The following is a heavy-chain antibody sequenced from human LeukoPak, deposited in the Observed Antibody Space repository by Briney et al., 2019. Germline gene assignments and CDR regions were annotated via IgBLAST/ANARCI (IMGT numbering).Heavy chain of an antibody. CDR2: IYYSGST. D-gene: IGHD6-13*01. J-gene: IGHJ5*02. CDR3: ARHLYSSSWQGLFNWFDP. V-gene: IGHV4-39*01. CDR1: GGSISSSSYY. Sequence: SETLSLTCTVSGGSISSSSYYWGWIRQPPGKGLEWIGSIYYSGSTYYNPSLKSRVTISVDTSKNQFSLKLSSVTAADTAVYYCARHLYSSSWQGLFNWFDPWGQGTLVTVSS.